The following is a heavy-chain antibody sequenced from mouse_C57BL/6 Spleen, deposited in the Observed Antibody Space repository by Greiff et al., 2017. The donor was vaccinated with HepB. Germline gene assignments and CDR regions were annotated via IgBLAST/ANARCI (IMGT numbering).Heavy chain of an antibody. J-gene: IGHJ4*01. CDR2: SRNKANDYTT. V-gene: IGHV7-1*01. Sequence: EVKLVESGGGLVQSGRSLRLSCATSGFTFSDFYMEWVRQAPGKGLEWIAASRNKANDYTTEYSASVKGRFIVSRDTSQSILYLQMNALRAEDTAIYYCARDAGSSYVYAIDYWGQGTSVTVSS. D-gene: IGHD1-1*01. CDR3: ARDAGSSYVYAIDY. CDR1: GFTFSDFY.